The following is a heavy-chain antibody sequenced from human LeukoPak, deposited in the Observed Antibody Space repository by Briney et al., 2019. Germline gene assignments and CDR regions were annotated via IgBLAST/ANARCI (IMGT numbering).Heavy chain of an antibody. D-gene: IGHD3-22*01. J-gene: IGHJ4*02. V-gene: IGHV3-9*01. CDR1: GFTFDDYA. Sequence: PGGSLRLSCAASGFTFDDYAMHWVRQAPGKGLEWVSGISWNSGSIGYADSVKGRFTISRDNSKNTLYLQMNSLRAEDTAVYYCARDGPDYYDSSGYYLDYWGQGTLVTVSS. CDR2: ISWNSGSI. CDR3: ARDGPDYYDSSGYYLDY.